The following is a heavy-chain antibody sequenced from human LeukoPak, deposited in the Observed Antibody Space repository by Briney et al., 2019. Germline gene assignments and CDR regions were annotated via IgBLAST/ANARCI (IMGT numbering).Heavy chain of an antibody. CDR1: GGSISSYY. J-gene: IGHJ4*02. CDR2: IYYSGST. Sequence: SETLSLTCTVSGGSISSYYWSWIRQPPGKGPEWIGYIYYSGSTNYNPSLKSRVTISVDTSKNQFSLKLSSVTAADTAVYYCARGAIAVAAPFDYWGQGTLVTVSS. D-gene: IGHD6-19*01. CDR3: ARGAIAVAAPFDY. V-gene: IGHV4-59*01.